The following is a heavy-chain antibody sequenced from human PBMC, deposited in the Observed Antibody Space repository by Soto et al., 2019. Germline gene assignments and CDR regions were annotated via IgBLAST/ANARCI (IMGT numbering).Heavy chain of an antibody. Sequence: ASVKVSCKASGYTFTSYAMHWVRQAPGQRLEWMGWINAGNGNTKYSQKFQGRVTITRDTSASTAYMELSSLRSEDTAVYYCARDARAYHIVVVPAAMQGYYYMDVWGKGTTVTV. CDR3: ARDARAYHIVVVPAAMQGYYYMDV. J-gene: IGHJ6*03. CDR2: INAGNGNT. V-gene: IGHV1-3*01. CDR1: GYTFTSYA. D-gene: IGHD2-2*01.